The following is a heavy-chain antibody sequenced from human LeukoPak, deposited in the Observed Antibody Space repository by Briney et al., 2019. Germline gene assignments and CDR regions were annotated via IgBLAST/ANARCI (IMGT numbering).Heavy chain of an antibody. Sequence: PGGSLSLSCSASGFTFSSYEMNWVRQAPGKGLEWVSYINSRGSTIDYADSVKGRFTISRDNAKNSLFLQMNSLRAEDTAAYYCASDRRHYYDSSGHFDYWGQGTLVTVSS. D-gene: IGHD3-22*01. CDR2: INSRGSTI. J-gene: IGHJ4*02. CDR3: ASDRRHYYDSSGHFDY. CDR1: GFTFSSYE. V-gene: IGHV3-48*03.